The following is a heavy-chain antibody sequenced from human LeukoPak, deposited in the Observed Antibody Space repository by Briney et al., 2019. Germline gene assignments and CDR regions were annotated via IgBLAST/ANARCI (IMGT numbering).Heavy chain of an antibody. V-gene: IGHV1-2*02. Sequence: GASVKVSCKTSGYTFTGYYMNWVRQAPGQGLEWMGWINPISGGTNYAQKFQGRVTMTRDTSISTDCMELSRLRSDDTAVYLCAREYVVVVLKTFDIWGQGTTVTVSS. CDR3: AREYVVVVLKTFDI. CDR2: INPISGGT. J-gene: IGHJ3*02. CDR1: GYTFTGYY. D-gene: IGHD2-15*01.